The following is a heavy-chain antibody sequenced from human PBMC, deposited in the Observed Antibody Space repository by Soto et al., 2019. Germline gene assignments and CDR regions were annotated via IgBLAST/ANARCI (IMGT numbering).Heavy chain of an antibody. CDR2: IWYDGSNK. J-gene: IGHJ6*02. D-gene: IGHD2-15*01. CDR3: ARYCSGGSCYPPGYYYYYGMDV. CDR1: GFTFSSYG. V-gene: IGHV3-33*01. Sequence: GGSLRLSCAASGFTFSSYGMHWVRQAPGKGLEWVAVIWYDGSNKYYADSVKGRFTISRDNSKNTLYLQMNSLRAEDTAVYYCARYCSGGSCYPPGYYYYYGMDVWGQGTTVTVSS.